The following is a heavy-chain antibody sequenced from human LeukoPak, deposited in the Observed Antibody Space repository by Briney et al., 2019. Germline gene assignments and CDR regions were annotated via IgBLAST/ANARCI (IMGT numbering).Heavy chain of an antibody. CDR2: ISSSSSYI. V-gene: IGHV3-21*01. CDR1: EFTFSKYS. D-gene: IGHD2-2*01. Sequence: GGSLRLSCAGSEFTFSKYSMNWVRQAPGKGLEWVSSISSSSSYIYYADSVKGRFTISRDNAKNSLYLQMNSLGTDDTAVYYCARDGTYCSSTSCQFHAFDIWGQGTMVTASS. CDR3: ARDGTYCSSTSCQFHAFDI. J-gene: IGHJ3*02.